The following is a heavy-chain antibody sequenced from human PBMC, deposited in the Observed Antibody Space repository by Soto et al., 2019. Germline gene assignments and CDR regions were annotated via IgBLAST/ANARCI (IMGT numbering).Heavy chain of an antibody. CDR1: GIVFSDY. CDR2: ISGSGRTI. CDR3: ARLPFPWGWFDP. D-gene: IGHD3-16*01. V-gene: IGHV3-11*01. J-gene: IGHJ5*02. Sequence: ESGGGLVKPGGSLRLSCAASGIVFSDYMSWVRQAPGKGLEWLSYISGSGRTIYSADSVKGRFTISRDNATNSLYLQMNNVRTEDTAAYYCARLPFPWGWFDPWGQGTLVTVSS.